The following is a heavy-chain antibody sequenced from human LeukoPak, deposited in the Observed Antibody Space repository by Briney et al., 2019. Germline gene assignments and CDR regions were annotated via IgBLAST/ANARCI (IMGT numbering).Heavy chain of an antibody. CDR3: VGSGWYGEGDY. J-gene: IGHJ4*02. Sequence: PGGSLRLSCAASGFTFSSYWMSWVRQAPGKGLEWVANIKQDGSEKYDVDSVKGRFTISRDNAKNSLYLQMNSLRAEDTAVYYCVGSGWYGEGDYWGQGTLVTVSS. D-gene: IGHD6-19*01. CDR1: GFTFSSYW. CDR2: IKQDGSEK. V-gene: IGHV3-7*01.